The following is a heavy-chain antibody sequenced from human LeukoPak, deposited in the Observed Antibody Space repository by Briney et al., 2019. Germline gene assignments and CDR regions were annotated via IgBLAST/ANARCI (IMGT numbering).Heavy chain of an antibody. J-gene: IGHJ6*02. CDR1: GYTFTGYY. CDR2: INPNSGDT. CDR3: ARDLGYSGYDPSYYYYYGMDV. Sequence: ASVKVSCKASGYTFTGYYMHWVRQAPGQGLEWMGWINPNSGDTNFAQKFQGRVTMTRDTSISTAYMELSRLRSDDTAVYYCARDLGYSGYDPSYYYYYGMDVWGQGTTVTVSS. D-gene: IGHD5-12*01. V-gene: IGHV1-2*02.